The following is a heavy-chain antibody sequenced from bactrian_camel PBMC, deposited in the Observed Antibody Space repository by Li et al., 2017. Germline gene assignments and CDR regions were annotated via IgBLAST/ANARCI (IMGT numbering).Heavy chain of an antibody. V-gene: IGHV3S55*01. Sequence: HVQLVESGGGSVQVGGSLTLSCTLSGDTDGDYCMGWFRQAPGKEREGIASIDGEGFIRYADSVKGRFTISQENAKTTLILQMSSLEPDDTAMYYCAAARDTLPQRLLFRLLQPWKGTYLGRGTQVTVS. J-gene: IGHJ4*01. D-gene: IGHD3*01. CDR3: AAARDTLPQRLLFRLLQPWKGTY. CDR1: GDTDGDYC. CDR2: IDGEGFI.